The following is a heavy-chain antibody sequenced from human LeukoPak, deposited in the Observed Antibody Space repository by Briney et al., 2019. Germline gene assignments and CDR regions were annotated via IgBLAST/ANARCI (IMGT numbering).Heavy chain of an antibody. Sequence: GGSLRLSCAASGFTFSNAWMSWVRQAPGKGLEWVANIKQDGSEKYYVDSVKGRFTISRDNAKNSLYLQMNSLRAEDTAVYYCASERAGYWGQGTLVTVSS. CDR1: GFTFSNAW. J-gene: IGHJ4*02. CDR3: ASERAGY. CDR2: IKQDGSEK. V-gene: IGHV3-7*03.